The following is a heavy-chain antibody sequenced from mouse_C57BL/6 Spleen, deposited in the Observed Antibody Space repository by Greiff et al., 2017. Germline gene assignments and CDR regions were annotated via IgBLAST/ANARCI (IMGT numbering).Heavy chain of an antibody. J-gene: IGHJ2*01. CDR3: ARPTGTSYFDY. V-gene: IGHV5-17*01. Sequence: EVQRVESGGGLVKPGGSLKLSCAASGFTFSDYGMHWVRQAPEKGLEWVAYISSGSSTNYYADTVKGRITISRDNSTNTLFLQMTSLRSEDTSMYYCARPTGTSYFDYWGQGTTLTVSS. D-gene: IGHD4-1*02. CDR1: GFTFSDYG. CDR2: ISSGSSTN.